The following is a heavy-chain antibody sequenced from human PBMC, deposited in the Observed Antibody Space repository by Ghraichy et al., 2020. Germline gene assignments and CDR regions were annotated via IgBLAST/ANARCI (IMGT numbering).Heavy chain of an antibody. CDR3: ARHRHFNFDS. CDR1: GFTFSDYW. Sequence: GSLRLSCVASGFTFSDYWVTWVRQAPGKGLEWVANVRQDESTSDYVDSVKGRFIFSRDNARNSLFLQMNNLRVEDTAVYYCARHRHFNFDSWGQGTLVTVSS. J-gene: IGHJ4*02. CDR2: VRQDESTS. D-gene: IGHD3-3*02. V-gene: IGHV3-7*01.